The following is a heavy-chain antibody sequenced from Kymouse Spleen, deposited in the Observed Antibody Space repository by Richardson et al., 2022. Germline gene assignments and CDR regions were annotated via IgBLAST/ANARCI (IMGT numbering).Heavy chain of an antibody. V-gene: IGHV3-11*01. CDR1: GFTFSDYY. J-gene: IGHJ6*02. CDR2: ISSSGSTI. D-gene: IGHD6-13*01. CDR3: ARERAYSSSWKDYYYYGMDV. Sequence: QVQLVESGGGLVKPGGSLRLSCAASGFTFSDYYMSWIRQAPGKGLEWVSYISSSGSTIYYADSVKGRFTISRDNAKNSLYLQMNSLRAEDTAVYYCARERAYSSSWKDYYYYGMDVWGQGTTVTVSS.